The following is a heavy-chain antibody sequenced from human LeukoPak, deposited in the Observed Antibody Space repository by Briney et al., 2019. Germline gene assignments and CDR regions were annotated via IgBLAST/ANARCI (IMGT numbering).Heavy chain of an antibody. Sequence: GGSLRLSCVASGFTFSDYYMSWIRQAPGKGLEWVSYISNSGSNIYYADSVKGRFTISRDNAKNSLYLQMNSLRAEDTAVYYCAIDQGISSVATGWFDPWGQGTLVTVSS. V-gene: IGHV3-11*04. CDR3: AIDQGISSVATGWFDP. CDR1: GFTFSDYY. CDR2: ISNSGSNI. J-gene: IGHJ5*02.